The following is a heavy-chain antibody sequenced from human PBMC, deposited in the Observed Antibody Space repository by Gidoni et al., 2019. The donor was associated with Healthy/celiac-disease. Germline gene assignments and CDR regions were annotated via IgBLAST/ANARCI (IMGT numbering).Heavy chain of an antibody. CDR3: ARDLFEYSSSSSWYFDL. D-gene: IGHD6-6*01. Sequence: QGKLVESGGGWVKPGGSLRLSCEASGCTFSDYYMSWFRQAPGKGLEWVSFISSSSSYTNYADSVKGRFTISRANAKTSLYLQMNSLRAEDTAVYYCARDLFEYSSSSSWYFDLWGRGTLVTVSS. V-gene: IGHV3-11*06. CDR2: ISSSSSYT. J-gene: IGHJ2*01. CDR1: GCTFSDYY.